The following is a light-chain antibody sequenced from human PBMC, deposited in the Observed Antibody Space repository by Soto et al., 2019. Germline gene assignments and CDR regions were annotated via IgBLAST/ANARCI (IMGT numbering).Light chain of an antibody. CDR1: SSNIGAGYD. J-gene: IGLJ1*01. CDR3: QAYDDGLSGSV. Sequence: VLTQPPSVSGAAGQSVTISCSGSSSNIGAGYDVHWYQQFPGGAPKSLIFGNYNRPSGVPNRFSGSRSGSSASLAIAGLQPEDEAFYYCQAYDDGLSGSVFGTGTKVTVL. V-gene: IGLV1-40*01. CDR2: GNY.